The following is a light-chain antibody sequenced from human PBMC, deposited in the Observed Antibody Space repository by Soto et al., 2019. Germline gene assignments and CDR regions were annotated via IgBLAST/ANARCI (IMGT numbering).Light chain of an antibody. CDR2: DAS. V-gene: IGKV3-11*01. Sequence: EIVLTQSPATLSLSPGERATLSCRASQSVRTYLAWYQQKPGQAPRLLIYDASNRATGIPARFSGSGSGTDFTLTISSLEPEDFAVYYCQQYRNWPRTFGQGTKVDIK. CDR3: QQYRNWPRT. CDR1: QSVRTY. J-gene: IGKJ1*01.